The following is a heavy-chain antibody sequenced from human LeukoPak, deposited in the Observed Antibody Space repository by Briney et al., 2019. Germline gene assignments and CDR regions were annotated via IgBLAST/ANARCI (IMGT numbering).Heavy chain of an antibody. V-gene: IGHV1-24*01. D-gene: IGHD3-10*01. CDR1: GYTLTELS. J-gene: IGHJ4*02. CDR2: SDPEDGET. Sequence: GASVKVSCKVSGYTLTELSMHWVRQAPGKGLEWMGGSDPEDGETIYAQKFQGRVTMTEDTSTDTAYMELSSLRSEDTAVYYCATITAYYGSGSYQDYWGQGTLVIVSS. CDR3: ATITAYYGSGSYQDY.